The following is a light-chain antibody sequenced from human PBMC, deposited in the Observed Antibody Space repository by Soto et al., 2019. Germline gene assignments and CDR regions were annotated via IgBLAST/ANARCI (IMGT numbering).Light chain of an antibody. J-gene: IGKJ2*01. CDR3: QQHGSSFPTT. CDR1: QSVSSNY. V-gene: IGKV3-20*01. CDR2: GAS. Sequence: EIVLTQSPGTLSLSPGERATLSCRASQSVSSNYLAWYQQKLGQAPRLLIYGASRRTTGIPVRFSGSGSGTVFTLTISRLEPEDFAVYSCQQHGSSFPTTFGQGTKLE.